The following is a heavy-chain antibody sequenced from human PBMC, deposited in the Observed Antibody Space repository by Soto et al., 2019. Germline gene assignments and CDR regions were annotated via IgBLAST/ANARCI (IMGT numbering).Heavy chain of an antibody. Sequence: GGSLRLSCAASGFTVSSNYMSWVRQAPGKGLEWVSVIYSGGSTYYADSVKGRFTISRDNSKNTLYLQMNSLRAEDTAVYYCASTASTMYFDYWGQGTLVTVSS. CDR2: IYSGGST. V-gene: IGHV3-66*01. CDR1: GFTVSSNY. CDR3: ASTASTMYFDY. D-gene: IGHD2-2*01. J-gene: IGHJ4*02.